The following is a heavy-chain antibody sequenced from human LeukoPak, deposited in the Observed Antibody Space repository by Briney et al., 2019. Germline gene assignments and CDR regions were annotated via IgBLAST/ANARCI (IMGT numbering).Heavy chain of an antibody. D-gene: IGHD1-26*01. CDR1: GGSFSNYY. Sequence: PSETLSLTCAVYGGSFSNYYYSWIRQPPGKGLEWIGEINHSGSTNYNPSLKSRVTMSVDTSKNQFSLNLSSVTAADAAVYYCARGVGWPHTMTYYYYYMDVWGKGIPVTVSS. J-gene: IGHJ6*03. CDR3: ARGVGWPHTMTYYYYYMDV. CDR2: INHSGST. V-gene: IGHV4-34*01.